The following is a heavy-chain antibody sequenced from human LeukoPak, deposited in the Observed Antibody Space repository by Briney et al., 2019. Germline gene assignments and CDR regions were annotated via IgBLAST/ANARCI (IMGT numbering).Heavy chain of an antibody. D-gene: IGHD4-11*01. V-gene: IGHV3-21*01. CDR1: GFPFSAYE. Sequence: PGGSLRLSCAASGFPFSAYEMNWVRQAPGKGLEWVSSISSSSSYIYYADSVKGRFTISRDNAKNSLYLQMNSLRAEDTAVYYCARDRSNYGRYYYYYYMDVWGKGTTVTVSS. CDR2: ISSSSSYI. CDR3: ARDRSNYGRYYYYYYMDV. J-gene: IGHJ6*03.